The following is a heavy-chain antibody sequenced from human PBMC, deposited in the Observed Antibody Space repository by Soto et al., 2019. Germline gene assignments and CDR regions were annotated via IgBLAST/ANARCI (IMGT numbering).Heavy chain of an antibody. CDR1: GFTFSNAW. Sequence: GGSLRLSCAASGFTFSNAWMNWVRQAPGKGLEWVGRIKSKTDGGTTDYAAPVKGRFTISRDDSKNTLHLQMNSLKTEDTAVYYCTTYEYHYYDSSGYLGDAFDIWGQGTMVTVSS. CDR3: TTYEYHYYDSSGYLGDAFDI. CDR2: IKSKTDGGTT. J-gene: IGHJ3*02. D-gene: IGHD3-22*01. V-gene: IGHV3-15*07.